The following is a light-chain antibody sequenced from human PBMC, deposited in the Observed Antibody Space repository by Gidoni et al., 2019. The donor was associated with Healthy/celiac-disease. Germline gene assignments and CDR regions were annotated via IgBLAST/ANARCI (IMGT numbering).Light chain of an antibody. J-gene: IGKJ4*01. CDR3: QQYGSSLSLT. V-gene: IGKV3-20*01. Sequence: EIVLTQIPGTLSLSPGERATLSGRASQSVSSSYLAWYQQKPGQAPRLLIYGASSRATGIPDRFRGSGSGTDFTLTISRLEPEDFAVYYCQQYGSSLSLTFGGGTKVEIK. CDR1: QSVSSSY. CDR2: GAS.